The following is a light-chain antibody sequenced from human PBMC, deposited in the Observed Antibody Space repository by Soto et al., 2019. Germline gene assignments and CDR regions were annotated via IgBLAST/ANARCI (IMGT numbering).Light chain of an antibody. CDR2: AAS. CDR3: QQLNSYPLT. Sequence: DIQLTQSPSFLSASVGDRVTITCRASQGISSYLAWYQQKPGKAPNLLIHAASTLQRGVSSRFNGSGSGTEFTLTISSLQPEDFETYYCQQLNSYPLTFGGGTKVEVK. J-gene: IGKJ4*01. CDR1: QGISSY. V-gene: IGKV1-9*01.